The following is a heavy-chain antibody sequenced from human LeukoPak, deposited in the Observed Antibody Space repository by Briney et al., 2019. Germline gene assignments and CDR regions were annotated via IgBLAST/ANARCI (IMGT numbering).Heavy chain of an antibody. CDR2: IYTSGST. V-gene: IGHV4-61*02. CDR3: ARVPGDTRGYLDD. Sequence: SETLSLTCTVSGGSISSGSYYWSWIRQPAGKGLEWIGRIYTSGSTNYNPSLKSRVTISVDTSKNQFSLKLSSVTAADTAVYYCARVPGDTRGYLDDWGQGTLVTVSS. D-gene: IGHD3-22*01. CDR1: GGSISSGSYY. J-gene: IGHJ4*02.